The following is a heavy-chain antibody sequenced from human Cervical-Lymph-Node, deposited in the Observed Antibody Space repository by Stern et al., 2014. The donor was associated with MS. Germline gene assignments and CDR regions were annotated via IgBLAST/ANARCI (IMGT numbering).Heavy chain of an antibody. V-gene: IGHV1-2*02. CDR3: ARGGGYSYSTLDY. J-gene: IGHJ4*02. D-gene: IGHD3-10*01. CDR1: AYTITDYY. CDR2: IIPNSGGT. Sequence: VQLVESGAEVKKPGASVKVSCKASAYTITDYYTHWVRQAPGKGLEWRGWIIPNSGGTYSAQKFQGRLTMTRDTSISTAYMELSSLRSDDTAVYYCARGGGYSYSTLDYWGQGTQVTVSS.